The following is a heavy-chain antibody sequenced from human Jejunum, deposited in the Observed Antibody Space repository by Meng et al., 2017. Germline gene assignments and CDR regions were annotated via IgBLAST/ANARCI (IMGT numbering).Heavy chain of an antibody. V-gene: IGHV4-59*01. J-gene: IGHJ4*02. Sequence: QVHLQEPGPGLVKVSETLSLPCTVAGVSITSSYWGWIRQPPGKGLEWIGSTYYSGRNDYNPSLNSRLTMSVDTSKSQFSLNLKSLTSADTAVYFCARVVGYSGYSDSWGQGTLVTVSS. D-gene: IGHD5-12*01. CDR2: TYYSGRN. CDR3: ARVVGYSGYSDS. CDR1: GVSITSSY.